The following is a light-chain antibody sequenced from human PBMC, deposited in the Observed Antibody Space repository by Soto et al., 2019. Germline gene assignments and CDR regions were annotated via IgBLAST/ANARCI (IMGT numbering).Light chain of an antibody. CDR3: SSYANSNNTCV. Sequence: QSALTQPPSASGSPGQSVTISCTGTSSDVGSYDYVSWYQQHPGKAPKLMIYEVSKRPSGVPDRFSGSKSGNTASLTVSGLQAEDEADYYCSSYANSNNTCVFGTGTKLTVL. CDR2: EVS. CDR1: SSDVGSYDY. V-gene: IGLV2-8*01. J-gene: IGLJ1*01.